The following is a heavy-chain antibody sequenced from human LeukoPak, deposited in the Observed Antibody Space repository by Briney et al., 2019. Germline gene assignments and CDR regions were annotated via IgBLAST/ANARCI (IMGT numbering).Heavy chain of an antibody. Sequence: GGSLGLSCAASGFSLSSFQMNWVRQAPGKGLEWISYISDSGTTEYYADSVKGRFTISRDNAKNSLYLQMNSLTGEDTALYYCARDGTTNRYNWFDSWGQGTLVTVSS. CDR2: ISDSGTTE. D-gene: IGHD2-8*01. J-gene: IGHJ5*01. CDR1: GFSLSSFQ. V-gene: IGHV3-48*03. CDR3: ARDGTTNRYNWFDS.